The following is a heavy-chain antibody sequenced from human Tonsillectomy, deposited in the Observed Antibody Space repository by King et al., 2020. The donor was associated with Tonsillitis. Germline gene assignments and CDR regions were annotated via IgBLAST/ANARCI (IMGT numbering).Heavy chain of an antibody. V-gene: IGHV4-61*02. Sequence: VQLQESGPGLVMPSQTLSLTCTVSGDSMSSSNYWSWIRQPAGKGLEWIGRIYTGGTTSYNPSLKSRVTMSVDTSKNQFSLKLNSVTAADTAVYYCARASGSWRKYYYYYSYMDVWGKGTTVTVSS. J-gene: IGHJ6*03. CDR1: GDSMSSSNY. CDR3: ARASGSWRKYYYYYSYMDV. D-gene: IGHD1-26*01. CDR2: IYTGGTT.